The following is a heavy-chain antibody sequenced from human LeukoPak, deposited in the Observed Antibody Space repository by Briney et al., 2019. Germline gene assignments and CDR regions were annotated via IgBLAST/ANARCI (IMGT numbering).Heavy chain of an antibody. CDR2: IYHSGST. Sequence: SETLSLTCAVSGYSISSGYYWGWIRQSPGKGLEWIGSIYHSGSTYYNPSLESRVTISVDTSKNQFSLKLSSVTAADTAVYYCARRPYSSPPSRNWLDPWGQGTLVTVSS. CDR1: GYSISSGYY. V-gene: IGHV4-38-2*01. J-gene: IGHJ5*02. D-gene: IGHD2-21*01. CDR3: ARRPYSSPPSRNWLDP.